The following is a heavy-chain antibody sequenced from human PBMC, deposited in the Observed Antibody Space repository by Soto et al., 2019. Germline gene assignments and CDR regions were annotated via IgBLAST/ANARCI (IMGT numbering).Heavy chain of an antibody. V-gene: IGHV1-69*04. CDR3: ARDGSTVTTSYHYYYYYMDV. Sequence: QVQLVQSGAEAKKPGSSVKVSCKASGGTFSSYTISWVRQAPGQGLEWMGRIIPILGIANYAQKFQGRVTITADKSTSTAYMELSSLRSEDTAVYYCARDGSTVTTSYHYYYYYMDVWGKGTTVTVSS. D-gene: IGHD4-17*01. J-gene: IGHJ6*03. CDR2: IIPILGIA. CDR1: GGTFSSYT.